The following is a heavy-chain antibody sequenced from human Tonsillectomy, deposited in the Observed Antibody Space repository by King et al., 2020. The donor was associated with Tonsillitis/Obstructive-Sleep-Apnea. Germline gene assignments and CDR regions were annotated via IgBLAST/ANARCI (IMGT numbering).Heavy chain of an antibody. D-gene: IGHD2-2*01. J-gene: IGHJ3*01. CDR2: INTDTGNP. CDR3: ARKGVAVVGXRXAXDX. Sequence: QLVQSGSELRKPGASVKVSCKASGYSFNNYAMNWVRQAPGQGPEWMGWINTDTGNPTYAQGFTGRFVFTLDTSISTAYLQISSLKAEDTAVYYCARKGVAVVGXRXAXDXXGXGTMVTVSS. CDR1: GYSFNNYA. V-gene: IGHV7-4-1*02.